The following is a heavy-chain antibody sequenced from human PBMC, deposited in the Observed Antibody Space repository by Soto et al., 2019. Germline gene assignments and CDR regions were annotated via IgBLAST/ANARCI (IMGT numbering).Heavy chain of an antibody. Sequence: QITLKESGPTLVKPTQTLTLTCTFSGFSLSTSGVGVGWIRQPPGKALEWLALIYWNDDKRYSPSLKSRLTITKDTSKNQVVLTRTNMDPVDTATYYCAHTGYGSGSFPPRFDPWGQGTLVTVSS. CDR2: IYWNDDK. CDR1: GFSLSTSGVG. J-gene: IGHJ5*02. V-gene: IGHV2-5*01. D-gene: IGHD3-10*01. CDR3: AHTGYGSGSFPPRFDP.